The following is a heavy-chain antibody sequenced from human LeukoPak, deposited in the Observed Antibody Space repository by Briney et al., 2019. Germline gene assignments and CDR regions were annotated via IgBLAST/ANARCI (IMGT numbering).Heavy chain of an antibody. J-gene: IGHJ4*02. V-gene: IGHV1-8*02. CDR1: GYTFTSHH. CDR2: MNPNSGNT. Sequence: ASVKVSCKASGYTFTSHHTNWVRQAAGQGLEWMGWMNPNSGNTAYAQKFQGRVTMTRDTSINTAYMELGSLRSEDTAVYYCARGRPTNLGGIYWGQGTLVTVSS. CDR3: ARGRPTNLGGIY. D-gene: IGHD7-27*01.